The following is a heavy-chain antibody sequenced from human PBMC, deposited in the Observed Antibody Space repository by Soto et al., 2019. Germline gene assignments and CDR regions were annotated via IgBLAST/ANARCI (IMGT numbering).Heavy chain of an antibody. V-gene: IGHV4-59*01. CDR2: IYYSGST. CDR3: ARDGAAAGTENWFDP. D-gene: IGHD6-13*01. CDR1: GGSISSYY. J-gene: IGHJ5*02. Sequence: SETLSLTCTVAGGSISSYYWSWIRQPPGKGLEWIGYIYYSGSTNYNPSLKSRVTISVDTSKNQFSLKLSSVTAADTAVYYCARDGAAAGTENWFDPWGQGTLVTVS.